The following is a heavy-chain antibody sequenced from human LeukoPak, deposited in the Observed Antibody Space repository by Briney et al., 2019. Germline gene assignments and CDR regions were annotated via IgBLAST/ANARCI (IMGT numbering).Heavy chain of an antibody. V-gene: IGHV4-59*11. CDR2: IYYSGST. D-gene: IGHD1-26*01. Sequence: SETLSLTCTVSGGSISSHYWSWIRQPPGKGLEWIGYIYYSGSTNYNPSLKSRVTISVDTSKNQFSLKLSSVTAADTAVYYCARGLVGATSPFDYWGQGTLVTVSS. J-gene: IGHJ4*02. CDR3: ARGLVGATSPFDY. CDR1: GGSISSHY.